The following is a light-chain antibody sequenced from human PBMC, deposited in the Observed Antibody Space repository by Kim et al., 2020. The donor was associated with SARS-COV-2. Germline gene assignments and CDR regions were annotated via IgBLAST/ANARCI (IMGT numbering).Light chain of an antibody. CDR3: QSRDTGHIVV. CDR2: GRN. CDR1: SLRRYY. Sequence: SSELTQDPAVSVALGQTVRITCQGDSLRRYYATWYQQKPRQAPVLVIYGRNNRPSGIPDRFSGSGSGNTASLTITGAQAEDEADFYCQSRDTGHIVVFGGGTKLTVL. V-gene: IGLV3-19*01. J-gene: IGLJ2*01.